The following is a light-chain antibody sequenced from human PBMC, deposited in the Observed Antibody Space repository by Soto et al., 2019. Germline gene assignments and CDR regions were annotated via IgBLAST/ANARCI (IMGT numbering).Light chain of an antibody. CDR1: ESIGTW. Sequence: DIQMTQSPSTLSASVGDRLTITCRAGESIGTWLAWYQQKPGKAPNLLIYDASSLQSGVPSRFSGRGSGTEFTLTISSLQPDDVATYYCQQFQSFSRTFGQGTKVDIK. J-gene: IGKJ1*01. CDR3: QQFQSFSRT. V-gene: IGKV1-5*01. CDR2: DAS.